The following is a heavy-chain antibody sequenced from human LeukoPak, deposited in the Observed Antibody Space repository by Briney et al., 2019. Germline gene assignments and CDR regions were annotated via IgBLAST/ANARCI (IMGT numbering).Heavy chain of an antibody. J-gene: IGHJ3*02. CDR2: ISGSGGST. CDR3: AKGYYYDSSGYYGETAVDI. CDR1: GFTFSSYA. Sequence: PGGSLRLSCAASGFTFSSYAMSWVRQAPGKRLEWVSAISGSGGSTYYADSVKGRFTISRDNSKNTLYLQMNSLRAEDTAVYYCAKGYYYDSSGYYGETAVDIWGQGSMVTVSS. D-gene: IGHD3-22*01. V-gene: IGHV3-23*01.